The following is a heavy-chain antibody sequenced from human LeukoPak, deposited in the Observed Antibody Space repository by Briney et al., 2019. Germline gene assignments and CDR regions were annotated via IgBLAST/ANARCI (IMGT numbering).Heavy chain of an antibody. CDR3: AKDGGIAVAGTPRYFDY. J-gene: IGHJ4*02. CDR1: GFTVSSNY. V-gene: IGHV3-9*01. Sequence: PGGSLRLSCAASGFTVSSNYMSWVRQAPGKGLEWVSGISWNSGSIGYADSVKGRFTISRDNAKNSLYLQMNSLRAEDTALYYCAKDGGIAVAGTPRYFDYWGQGTLVTVSS. CDR2: ISWNSGSI. D-gene: IGHD6-19*01.